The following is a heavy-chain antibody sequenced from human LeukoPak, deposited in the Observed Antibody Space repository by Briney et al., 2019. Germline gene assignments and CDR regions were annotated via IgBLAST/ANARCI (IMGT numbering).Heavy chain of an antibody. V-gene: IGHV4-59*01. D-gene: IGHD6-19*01. CDR3: ARGNEEQWLVFGWFDP. CDR1: GGSISSYY. CDR2: IYYSGST. J-gene: IGHJ5*02. Sequence: SETLSLTCTVSGGSISSYYWSWIRQPPGKGLEWIGYIYYSGSTNYNPSLKSRVTISVDTSKNQFSLKLNSVTAADTAVYYCARGNEEQWLVFGWFDPWGQGTLVTVSS.